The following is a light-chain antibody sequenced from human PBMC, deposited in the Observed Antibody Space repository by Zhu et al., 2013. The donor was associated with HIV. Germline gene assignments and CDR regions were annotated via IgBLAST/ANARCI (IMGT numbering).Light chain of an antibody. J-gene: IGKJ4*01. CDR1: QSVSSK. CDR2: AAS. CDR3: RQYNKWPLT. V-gene: IGKV3-15*01. Sequence: DIVVTQSPATLSVSPGERATLSCRASQSVSSKLAWYQQKPGQAPRLLIYAASTRATDIPARFSGSGSGTDFTLTISSLQSEDFAVYYCRQYNKWPLTFGGRDQGGDQT.